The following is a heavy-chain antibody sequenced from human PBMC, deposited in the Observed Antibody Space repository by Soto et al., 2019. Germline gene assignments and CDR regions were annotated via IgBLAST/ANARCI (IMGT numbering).Heavy chain of an antibody. J-gene: IGHJ6*02. CDR2: IYYSGST. D-gene: IGHD6-19*01. CDR3: ARQGASIAVAGMDV. CDR1: GGSISSSSYY. Sequence: QLQLQESGPGLVKPSETLSLTCTVSGGSISSSSYYWGWIRQPPGKGLEWIGSIYYSGSTYYNPSLKSRVTISVDTSKNQFSLKLSSVTAADTAVYYCARQGASIAVAGMDVWGQGTTVTVSS. V-gene: IGHV4-39*01.